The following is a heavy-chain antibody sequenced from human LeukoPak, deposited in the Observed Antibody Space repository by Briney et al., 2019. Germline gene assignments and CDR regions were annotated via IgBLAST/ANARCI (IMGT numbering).Heavy chain of an antibody. D-gene: IGHD3-10*01. CDR2: IYYSGST. J-gene: IGHJ4*02. V-gene: IGHV4-39*01. CDR1: GGSFSSSSYY. Sequence: SETLSLTCTVSGGSFSSSSYYWGWIRQPPGKGLDWVGSIYYSGSTYYNPSLKSRVTISVDTSKNQFSLKLSSVTAADTAVYYCASRPSGSYVWGQGTLVTVSS. CDR3: ASRPSGSYV.